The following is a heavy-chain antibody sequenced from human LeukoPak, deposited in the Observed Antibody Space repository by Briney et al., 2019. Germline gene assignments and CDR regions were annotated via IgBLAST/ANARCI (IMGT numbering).Heavy chain of an antibody. V-gene: IGHV4-61*02. J-gene: IGHJ5*02. D-gene: IGHD1-26*01. CDR1: GGSINSGSYY. CDR2: ISTSGST. Sequence: SETLSLTCTVSGGSINSGSYYWSWIRQPAGKGLEWIGRISTSGSTNYNPSLKSRVTMSVDTSKNQFSLMLSSVTAADTAVYYCATDRSGSRRGWFDPWGQGTLVTVSS. CDR3: ATDRSGSRRGWFDP.